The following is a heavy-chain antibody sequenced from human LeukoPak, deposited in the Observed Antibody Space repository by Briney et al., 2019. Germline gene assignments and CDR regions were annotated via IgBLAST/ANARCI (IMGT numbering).Heavy chain of an antibody. CDR3: ARPYHESSGLYVDAFDI. CDR1: GYTLTAYY. D-gene: IGHD3-22*01. J-gene: IGHJ3*02. V-gene: IGHV1-2*06. CDR2: INPNSGGT. Sequence: GASVKVSCKASGYTLTAYYLHWVRQAPGQGLECMGRINPNSGGTTYAQKFQGRVTMTRDTSIGTAYMGLSSLRSDDTAVYYCARPYHESSGLYVDAFDIWGQGTMVTVSS.